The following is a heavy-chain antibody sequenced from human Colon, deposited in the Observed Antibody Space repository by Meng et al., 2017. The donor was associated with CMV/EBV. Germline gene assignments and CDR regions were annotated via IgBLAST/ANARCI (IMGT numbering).Heavy chain of an antibody. CDR3: ASPTSDFYYYGMDV. CDR2: IYPDDSET. V-gene: IGHV5-51*01. CDR1: GYTYSNYW. Sequence: GESLKISCQGSGYTYSNYWIGWVRQMPGKGLEWMAIIYPDDSETRYSPSFRGQVTISVDKSTTTAYLQWSSLKTSDTAIYYCASPTSDFYYYGMDVWGQGNAGHRLL. J-gene: IGHJ6*02.